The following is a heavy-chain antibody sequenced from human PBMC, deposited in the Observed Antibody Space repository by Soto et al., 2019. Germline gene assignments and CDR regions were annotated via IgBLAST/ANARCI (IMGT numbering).Heavy chain of an antibody. CDR2: ISTSGSTI. CDR3: ARGLTGYSYGVDY. D-gene: IGHD5-18*01. CDR1: GFTFSSFE. V-gene: IGHV3-48*03. Sequence: LRLSCAASGFTFSSFEMNWVRQAPGKGLEWVSYISTSGSTIYYADSVKGRFTISRDNAKNSLYLQMNSLRAEDTAVYYCARGLTGYSYGVDYWGQGTLVTVSS. J-gene: IGHJ4*02.